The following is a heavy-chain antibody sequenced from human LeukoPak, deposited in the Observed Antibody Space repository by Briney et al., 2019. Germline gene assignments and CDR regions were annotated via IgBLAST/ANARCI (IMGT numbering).Heavy chain of an antibody. D-gene: IGHD1-26*01. CDR3: AKGGSPGGPVDY. Sequence: GSLRLSCAASGFTFSSYGMHWVRQAPGKGLEWVAVISYDGSNKYYADSVKGRFTISRDNSKNTLYLQMNSLRAEDTAVYYCAKGGSPGGPVDYWGQGTLVTVSS. J-gene: IGHJ4*02. CDR2: ISYDGSNK. CDR1: GFTFSSYG. V-gene: IGHV3-30*18.